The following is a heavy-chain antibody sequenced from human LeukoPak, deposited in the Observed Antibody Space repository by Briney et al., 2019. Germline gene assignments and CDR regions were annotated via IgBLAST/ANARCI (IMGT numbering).Heavy chain of an antibody. CDR1: GGSIYSYY. CDR3: ARAAEIYYYYYMDV. Sequence: SETLSLTCTVSGGSIYSYYWSWIRQPPGKGLEWIGYIYHSGSTNYNPSLKSRVTISVDTSKNQFSLKLGSVTAADTAVYYCARAAEIYYYYYMDVWGKGTTVTVSS. D-gene: IGHD6-25*01. V-gene: IGHV4-59*08. J-gene: IGHJ6*03. CDR2: IYHSGST.